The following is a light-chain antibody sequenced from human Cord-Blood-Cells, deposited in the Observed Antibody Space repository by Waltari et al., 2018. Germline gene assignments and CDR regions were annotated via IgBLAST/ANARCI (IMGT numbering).Light chain of an antibody. CDR3: QQYGSSPPRT. J-gene: IGKJ1*01. V-gene: IGKV3-20*01. Sequence: EIVLTQSPGTLSFSPGERATLSCTASQSVSSSYLAWYQQKPGQAPRLLIYGASSRATGIPDRFSGSGSGTDFTLTISRLEPEDFAVYYCQQYGSSPPRTFGQGTKVEIK. CDR2: GAS. CDR1: QSVSSSY.